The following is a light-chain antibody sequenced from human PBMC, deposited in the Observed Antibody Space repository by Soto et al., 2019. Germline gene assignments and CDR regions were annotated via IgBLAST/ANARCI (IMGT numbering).Light chain of an antibody. CDR3: QQYTAWPLT. CDR1: QTVYNN. V-gene: IGKV3-15*01. CDR2: FAS. Sequence: IVMTQSPATLSVSPGEKATLSCRASQTVYNNLAWYQQKPGQAPRLLVYFASTRATGIPARFSGSGSGTDFSLTISSLQSEDFPLYYCQQYTAWPLTFGGGTKVE. J-gene: IGKJ4*01.